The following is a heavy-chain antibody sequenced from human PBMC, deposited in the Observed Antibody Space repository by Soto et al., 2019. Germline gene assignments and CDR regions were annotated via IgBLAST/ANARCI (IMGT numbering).Heavy chain of an antibody. Sequence: GGSLRLSCAASGFTFSSYGMHWVRQAPGKGLEWVAVIWYDGSNKYYADSVKGRFTISRDNSKNTLYLQMNSLRAEDTAVYYCARDDLSLRFLEWSYLGYWGQGTLVTVSS. CDR3: ARDDLSLRFLEWSYLGY. J-gene: IGHJ4*02. CDR2: IWYDGSNK. CDR1: GFTFSSYG. D-gene: IGHD3-3*01. V-gene: IGHV3-33*01.